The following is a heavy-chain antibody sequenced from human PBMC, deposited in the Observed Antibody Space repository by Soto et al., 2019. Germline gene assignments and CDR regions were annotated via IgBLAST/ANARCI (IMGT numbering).Heavy chain of an antibody. CDR2: IYYSGST. Sequence: SETLSLTCTVSGGSVSSGSYYWSWIRQPPGKGLEWIGYIYYSGSTNYNPSLKSRVTIPVDTSKNQFSLKLSSVTAADTAVYYCARVSITIFGVVNWFDPWGQGTLVTVSS. J-gene: IGHJ5*02. CDR1: GGSVSSGSYY. CDR3: ARVSITIFGVVNWFDP. V-gene: IGHV4-61*01. D-gene: IGHD3-3*01.